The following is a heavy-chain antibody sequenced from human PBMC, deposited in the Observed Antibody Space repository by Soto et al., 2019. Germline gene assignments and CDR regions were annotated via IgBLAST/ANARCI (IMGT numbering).Heavy chain of an antibody. CDR1: GDTFTRHY. V-gene: IGHV1-18*04. CDR2: ITVGSGNT. Sequence: ASVKVSCKASGDTFTRHYITWVRQAPGQGPEWMGWITVGSGNTHYAQKFQGRVSMTTDTSMSTAYMEMWSLRSDDTAVYYCARPATYGNYYYFDLWGQGTPVTVSS. CDR3: ARPATYGNYYYFDL. D-gene: IGHD1-26*01. J-gene: IGHJ4*02.